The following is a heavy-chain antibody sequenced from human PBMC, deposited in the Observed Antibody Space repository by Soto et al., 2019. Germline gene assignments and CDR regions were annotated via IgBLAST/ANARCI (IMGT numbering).Heavy chain of an antibody. CDR2: INHSGST. V-gene: IGHV4-34*01. D-gene: IGHD5-12*01. J-gene: IGHJ6*02. Sequence: SETLSLTCAVYGGSFSGYYWSWIRQPPGKGLEWIGEINHSGSTNYNPSLKSRVTISVDTSKNQFSLKLSSVTAADTAVYYCAREGDGYNWSYYYYGMDVWGQGTTVTVSS. CDR3: AREGDGYNWSYYYYGMDV. CDR1: GGSFSGYY.